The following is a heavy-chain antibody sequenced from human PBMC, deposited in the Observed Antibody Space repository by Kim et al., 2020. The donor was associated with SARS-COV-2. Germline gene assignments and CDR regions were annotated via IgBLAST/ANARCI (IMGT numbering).Heavy chain of an antibody. CDR1: GFTFSSYA. Sequence: GGSLRLSCAASGFTFSSYAMHWVRQAPGKGLEWVAVISYDGSNKYYADSVKGRFTISRDNSKNTLYLQMNSLRAEDTAVYYCARDKVVPADNYVSFYYY. CDR3: ARDKVVPADNYVSFYYY. D-gene: IGHD2-2*01. CDR2: ISYDGSNK. V-gene: IGHV3-30-3*01. J-gene: IGHJ6*01.